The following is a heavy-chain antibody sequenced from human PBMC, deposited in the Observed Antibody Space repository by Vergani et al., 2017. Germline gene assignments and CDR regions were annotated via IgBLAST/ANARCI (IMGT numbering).Heavy chain of an antibody. V-gene: IGHV3-21*01. CDR3: AREPRGIAVAGRIFDY. CDR2: ISSSSSYI. D-gene: IGHD6-19*01. J-gene: IGHJ4*02. CDR1: GFTFSSYS. Sequence: EVQLVESGGGLVKPGGSLRLSCAASGFTFSSYSMNWVRQAPGKGLEWVSSISSSSSYIYYADSVKGRFTISRDNAKNSLYLQMNSLRAEDTAVYYCAREPRGIAVAGRIFDYWGQGTLVTVSS.